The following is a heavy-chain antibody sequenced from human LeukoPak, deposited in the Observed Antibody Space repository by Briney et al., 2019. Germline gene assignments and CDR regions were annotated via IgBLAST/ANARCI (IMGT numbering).Heavy chain of an antibody. CDR3: AKGLGSATGKFDY. D-gene: IGHD6-13*01. J-gene: IGHJ4*02. V-gene: IGHV3-23*01. CDR2: ISGGGTST. Sequence: GGSRRLPCAASGFTFNTYAMSWVRQAPGKGLEWVSTISGGGTSTYSADSVKGRFTISRDNSKNTLYLQMNSLRAEDTAVYYCAKGLGSATGKFDYWGQGALVTVSS. CDR1: GFTFNTYA.